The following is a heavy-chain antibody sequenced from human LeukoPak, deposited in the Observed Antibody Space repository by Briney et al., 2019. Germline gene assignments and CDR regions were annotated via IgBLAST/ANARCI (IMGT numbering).Heavy chain of an antibody. J-gene: IGHJ3*02. V-gene: IGHV4-59*01. CDR1: GGSFSGYY. CDR3: ARAPYDFWSGPGAFDI. Sequence: SETLSLTCAVYGGSFSGYYWSWIRQPPGKGLEWIGYIYYSGSTNYNPSLKSRVTISVDTSKNQFSLKLSSVTAADTAVYYCARAPYDFWSGPGAFDIWGQGTMVTVFS. D-gene: IGHD3-3*01. CDR2: IYYSGST.